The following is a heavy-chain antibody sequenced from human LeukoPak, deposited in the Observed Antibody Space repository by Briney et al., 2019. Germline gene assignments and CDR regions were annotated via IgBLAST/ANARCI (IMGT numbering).Heavy chain of an antibody. Sequence: GASVKVSCKASGYTFTSYGISWVRQAPGQGLEWMGWISAYNGNTNYAQKLQGRVTMTTDTSTSTAYVELRSLRSDDTAVYYCARTYYYDSSGYCNWGQGTLVTVSS. J-gene: IGHJ4*02. D-gene: IGHD3-22*01. V-gene: IGHV1-18*01. CDR1: GYTFTSYG. CDR3: ARTYYYDSSGYCN. CDR2: ISAYNGNT.